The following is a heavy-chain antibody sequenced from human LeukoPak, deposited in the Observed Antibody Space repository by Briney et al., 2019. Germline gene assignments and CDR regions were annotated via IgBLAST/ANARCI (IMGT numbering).Heavy chain of an antibody. CDR2: IRSGSRYT. CDR1: GFTFSSYS. D-gene: IGHD6-13*01. V-gene: IGHV3-21*01. J-gene: IGHJ3*02. Sequence: PGGTLRLSCAVSGFTFSSYSMNWVRQAPGKGLEWVSSIRSGSRYTYNGDSVKGRFTISRDNTKKSLYLQMNSLRAEDTAVYYCARDDQGSSWYLGHSDAFDIWGQGTMVTVSS. CDR3: ARDDQGSSWYLGHSDAFDI.